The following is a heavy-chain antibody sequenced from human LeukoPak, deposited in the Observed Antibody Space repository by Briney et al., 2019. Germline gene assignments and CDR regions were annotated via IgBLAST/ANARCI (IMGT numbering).Heavy chain of an antibody. J-gene: IGHJ4*02. CDR3: AKDLRVH. D-gene: IGHD3-10*01. V-gene: IGHV3-15*01. Sequence: PGGSLRLSCAASGFTFSNAWMSWVRQAPGKGLEWVGRIKSKTDGGTTDYAAPVKGRFTISRDDSKNTLYLQMNSLRAEDTALYYCAKDLRVHWGQGTLVTVSS. CDR2: IKSKTDGGTT. CDR1: GFTFSNAW.